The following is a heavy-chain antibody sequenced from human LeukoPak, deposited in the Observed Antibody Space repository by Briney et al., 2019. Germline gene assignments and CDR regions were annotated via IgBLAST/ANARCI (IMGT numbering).Heavy chain of an antibody. CDR3: ARTDNDSSGYYIY. CDR1: GGSISSGGYS. V-gene: IGHV4-30-2*01. CDR2: IYHSGST. D-gene: IGHD3-22*01. Sequence: SETLSLTCAVSGGSISSGGYSWSWIRQPPGKGLEWIGYIYHSGSTYYNPSLKSRVTISVDRSKNQFSLKLSSVTAADTAVYYCARTDNDSSGYYIYWGQGTLVTVSS. J-gene: IGHJ4*02.